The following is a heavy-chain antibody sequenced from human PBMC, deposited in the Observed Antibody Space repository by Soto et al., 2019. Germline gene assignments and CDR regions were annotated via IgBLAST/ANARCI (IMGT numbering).Heavy chain of an antibody. CDR1: GFIFSDYY. CDR3: ERAWKIEKFGVISMSKGLDV. Sequence: QVQLVESGGGLVKPGGSLRLSCAASGFIFSDYYMTWIRQAPGKGLEWLSCSSNRDRSTYYADSVKDRFVVSKDNAKSLVYLQMNSLRAEDTAVYFCERAWKIEKFGVISMSKGLDVWGQGTTVTVSS. CDR2: SSNRDRST. J-gene: IGHJ6*02. D-gene: IGHD3-3*01. V-gene: IGHV3-11*01.